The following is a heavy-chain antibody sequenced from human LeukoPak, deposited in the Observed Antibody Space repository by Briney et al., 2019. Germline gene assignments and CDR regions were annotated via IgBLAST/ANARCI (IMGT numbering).Heavy chain of an antibody. D-gene: IGHD5-18*01. CDR2: INAGNGYT. CDR1: GYTFTSYA. J-gene: IGHJ6*03. V-gene: IGHV1-3*03. Sequence: ASVKVSCKASGYTFTSYAMHWVRQAPGQRLEWMGWINAGNGYTKYSQEFQGRVTITRDTSASTAYMELSSLRSEDTAVYYCARGRRYSYGYGYYYYYYMDVWGKGTTVTISS. CDR3: ARGRRYSYGYGYYYYYYMDV.